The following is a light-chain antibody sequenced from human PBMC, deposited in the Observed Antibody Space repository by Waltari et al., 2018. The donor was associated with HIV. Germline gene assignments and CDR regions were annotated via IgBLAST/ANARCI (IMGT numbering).Light chain of an antibody. CDR2: GAS. Sequence: EVVLTQSPDTASVSPGERATLFCRASQRIRGNYLAWYQHRPGQAPRLLMSGASNRAAGIPDRFSGSVSGTDFTLTISRPEPDDSAVYSCQQYGSSPISFGQGTRLEIK. CDR3: QQYGSSPIS. CDR1: QRIRGNY. V-gene: IGKV3-20*01. J-gene: IGKJ5*01.